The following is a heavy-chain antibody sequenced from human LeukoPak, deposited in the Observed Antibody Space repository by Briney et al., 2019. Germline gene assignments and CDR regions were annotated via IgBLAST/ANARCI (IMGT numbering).Heavy chain of an antibody. CDR1: GYSISSGYY. D-gene: IGHD6-13*01. CDR2: IYHSGST. J-gene: IGHJ4*02. V-gene: IGHV4-38-2*02. CDR3: ARRRRIAAAVYYFDY. Sequence: ASETLSLTCTVSGYSISSGYYWGWIRQPPGKGLEWIGSIYHSGSTYYNPSLKSRVTISVDTSKNQFSLKLSSVTAADTAVYYCARRRRIAAAVYYFDYWGQGTLVTVSS.